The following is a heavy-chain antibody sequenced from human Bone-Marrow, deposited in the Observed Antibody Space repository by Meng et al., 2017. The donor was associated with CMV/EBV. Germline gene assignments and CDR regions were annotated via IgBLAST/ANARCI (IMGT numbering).Heavy chain of an antibody. Sequence: SETLSLTCTVSGYSISSGYYWGWIRQPPGKGLEWIGSIYHSGSTYYNPSLKSRVTISVDTSKKQFSLKLSSVTAADTAVYYCALYDFWSGYYTWGQGTLVTVSS. D-gene: IGHD3-3*01. CDR2: IYHSGST. J-gene: IGHJ4*02. CDR1: GYSISSGYY. CDR3: ALYDFWSGYYT. V-gene: IGHV4-38-2*02.